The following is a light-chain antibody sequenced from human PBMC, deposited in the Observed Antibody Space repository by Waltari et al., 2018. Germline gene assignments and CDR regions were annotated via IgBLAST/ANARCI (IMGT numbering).Light chain of an antibody. V-gene: IGLV6-57*02. CDR3: QSYDSSTVV. Sequence: FMLTQPHSVSESPGKTVTISCTGSSGSIPSNYVQWYQQRPGSAPTTVIYEDNQRPSGVPDRFSGSIDSSSNSASLTISGLKTEDEADYYCQSYDSSTVVFGGGTKLTVL. CDR2: EDN. J-gene: IGLJ2*01. CDR1: SGSIPSNY.